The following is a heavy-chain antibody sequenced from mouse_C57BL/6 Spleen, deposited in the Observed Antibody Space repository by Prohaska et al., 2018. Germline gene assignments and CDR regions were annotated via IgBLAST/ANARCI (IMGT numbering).Heavy chain of an antibody. CDR3: RRDSNDWYIDV. J-gene: IGHJ1*03. D-gene: IGHD2-5*01. CDR1: GFTFSGFW. CDR2: INSDGRVI. V-gene: IGHV11-2*01. Sequence: EVQLFETGGGLVQPGGSRGLSCEGSGFTFSGFWMSWVRQTPGKTLEWIGDINSDGRVINYAPSIKDRFTIFRENDKSTLHLQMSNGRSEETATYLCRRDSNDWYIDVWGTATTVTVYS.